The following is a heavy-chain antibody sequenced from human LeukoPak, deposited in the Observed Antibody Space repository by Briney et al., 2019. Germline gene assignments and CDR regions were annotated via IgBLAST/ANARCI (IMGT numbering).Heavy chain of an antibody. CDR1: GYTFTAYY. V-gene: IGHV1-2*02. CDR2: INPNSGAT. CDR3: TSNGPDGDYSY. Sequence: GASVKVFCKAFGYTFTAYYMHWVRLAPGQGLEWMGWINPNSGATKYTPKFQDRVAMTRDTSISTAYLELSRLRSDDTAVYYCTSNGPDGDYSYWGQGTLVTVSS. J-gene: IGHJ4*02. D-gene: IGHD4-17*01.